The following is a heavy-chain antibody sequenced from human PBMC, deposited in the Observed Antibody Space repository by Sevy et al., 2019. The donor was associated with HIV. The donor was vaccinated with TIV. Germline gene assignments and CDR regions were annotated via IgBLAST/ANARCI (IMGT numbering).Heavy chain of an antibody. J-gene: IGHJ6*02. V-gene: IGHV3-23*01. CDR2: ISGSGGST. D-gene: IGHD2-2*01. Sequence: GGSLRLSCAASGFTFSSYAMSWVRQAPGKGLEWVSAISGSGGSTYYADSVKGRFTISRDNSKNTLYLQRNSLRAEDTAVYYCAKDWDIVVVPAAKAAGYYYYGMDVWGQGTTVTVSS. CDR1: GFTFSSYA. CDR3: AKDWDIVVVPAAKAAGYYYYGMDV.